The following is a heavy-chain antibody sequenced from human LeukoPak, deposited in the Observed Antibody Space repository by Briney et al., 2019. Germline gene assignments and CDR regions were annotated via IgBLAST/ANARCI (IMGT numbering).Heavy chain of an antibody. CDR2: INPSGGST. V-gene: IGHV1-46*01. Sequence: GASVKVSCKASGYTFTSYYMHWVRQAPGQGLEWMGIINPSGGSTSYAQKFQGRVTMTRDTSISTAYMDLRRLRSDDTAVYYCAREPATMVRGVLLGRFDPWGQGTLVTVSS. CDR3: AREPATMVRGVLLGRFDP. J-gene: IGHJ5*02. D-gene: IGHD3-10*01. CDR1: GYTFTSYY.